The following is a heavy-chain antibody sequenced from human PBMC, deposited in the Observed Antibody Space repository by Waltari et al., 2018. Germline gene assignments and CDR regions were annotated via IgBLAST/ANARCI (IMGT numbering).Heavy chain of an antibody. CDR1: GGSISSGGYY. J-gene: IGHJ4*02. CDR2: IYYSGST. CDR3: ARGGYYDFW. V-gene: IGHV4-31*11. Sequence: QVQLQQWGAGLLKPSETLSLTCAVYGGSISSGGYYWSWIRQHPEKGLEWIGYIYYSGSTYYNPSLKSRVTISVDTSKNQFSLKLGSVTAADTAVYYCARGGYYDFWWGQGTLVTVSS. D-gene: IGHD3-3*01.